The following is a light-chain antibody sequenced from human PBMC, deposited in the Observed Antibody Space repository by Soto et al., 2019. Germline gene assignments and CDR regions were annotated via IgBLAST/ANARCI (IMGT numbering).Light chain of an antibody. V-gene: IGKV3-11*01. Sequence: EIVLTQSPGTLSLSPGERAALSCRASQSVSTYLAWYQQKPGQGPRLLIYDASNRATGIPARFSGSGSGTDFTLTISSLEPEDFAVYYCQQYNKWPLTFGRGTKVDIK. J-gene: IGKJ4*01. CDR3: QQYNKWPLT. CDR1: QSVSTY. CDR2: DAS.